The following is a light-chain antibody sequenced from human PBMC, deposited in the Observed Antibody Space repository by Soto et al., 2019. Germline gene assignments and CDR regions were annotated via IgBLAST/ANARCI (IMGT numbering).Light chain of an antibody. CDR2: WAS. CDR1: QSVLYSSNNKNY. CDR3: QQYYSTPRT. V-gene: IGKV4-1*01. J-gene: IGKJ1*01. Sequence: DIVMTQSPDSLSVSLVERATINCKSSQSVLYSSNNKNYLAWYQQKPGQPPKPLIYWASTRESGVPDRFSGSGSGTDFTLTISSLQAEDVAVYYCQQYYSTPRTFGQGTKVDIK.